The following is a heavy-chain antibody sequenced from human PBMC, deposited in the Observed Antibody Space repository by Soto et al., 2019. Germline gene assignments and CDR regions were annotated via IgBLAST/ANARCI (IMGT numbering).Heavy chain of an antibody. CDR2: IYYSGST. CDR3: ARGYGDYGVFWFDP. Sequence: QVQLQESGPGLVKPSQTLSLTCTVSGGSISSGGYYWSWIRQHPGKGLEWIGYIYYSGSTYYNPSLKSRVTISVDPSKNQFSLKLSSVTAADTAVYYCARGYGDYGVFWFDPWGQGTLVTVSS. D-gene: IGHD4-17*01. J-gene: IGHJ5*02. V-gene: IGHV4-31*03. CDR1: GGSISSGGYY.